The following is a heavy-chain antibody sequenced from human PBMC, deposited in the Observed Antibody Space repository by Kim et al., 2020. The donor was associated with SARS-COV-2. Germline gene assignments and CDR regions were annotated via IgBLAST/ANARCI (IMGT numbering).Heavy chain of an antibody. CDR3: AKDRYCSTTSCYGMGWYFDL. D-gene: IGHD2-2*01. CDR1: GIIFSSYA. CDR2: ISGSGGNT. V-gene: IGHV3-23*01. Sequence: GGSLRLSCAASGIIFSSYAMSWVRQAPGKGLEWVSTISGSGGNTNYADSVKGRFTISRDNSKNTLYMQMNSLRVEDTAIYYCAKDRYCSTTSCYGMGWYFDLWGRGTLVTVSS. J-gene: IGHJ2*01.